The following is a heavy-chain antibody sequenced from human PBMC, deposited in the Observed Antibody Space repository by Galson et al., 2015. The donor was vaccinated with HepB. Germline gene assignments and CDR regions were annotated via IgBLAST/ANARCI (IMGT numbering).Heavy chain of an antibody. V-gene: IGHV3-23*01. J-gene: IGHJ4*02. D-gene: IGHD2-15*01. CDR2: ISGSGGST. Sequence: SLRLSCAAPGFTFSSYAMSWVRQAPGKGLEWVSAISGSGGSTYYADSVKGRFTISRDNSKNTLYLQMNSLRAEDTAVYYCAKAFRYCSGGSCYLDYWGQGTLVTVSS. CDR1: GFTFSSYA. CDR3: AKAFRYCSGGSCYLDY.